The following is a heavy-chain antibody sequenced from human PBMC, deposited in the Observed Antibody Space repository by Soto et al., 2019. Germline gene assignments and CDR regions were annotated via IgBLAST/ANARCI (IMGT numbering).Heavy chain of an antibody. V-gene: IGHV4-61*01. D-gene: IGHD2-21*02. J-gene: IGHJ6*02. CDR2: IYYSGST. CDR3: ARDCGGDCYPYYYYGMDV. Sequence: SETLSLTCTVSGGSVSSGSYYWSWIRQPPGKGLEWIGYIYYSGSTNYNPSLKSRVTISVDTSKNQFSLKLSSVTAADTAVYYCARDCGGDCYPYYYYGMDVWGQGTTVTVSS. CDR1: GGSVSSGSYY.